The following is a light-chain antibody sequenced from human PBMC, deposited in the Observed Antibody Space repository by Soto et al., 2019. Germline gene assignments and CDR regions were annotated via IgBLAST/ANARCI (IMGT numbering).Light chain of an antibody. CDR3: SSYTRTSSVI. Sequence: QSVLTQPASVSGSPGQSIAISCTGTSSDIGAYAYVSWYQQHPGKVPKLIVFDVNYRPSGVSSRFSGSKSGNTASLTISGLQAEYEADYYCSSYTRTSSVIFGGGTKLTVL. CDR1: SSDIGAYAY. V-gene: IGLV2-14*03. J-gene: IGLJ2*01. CDR2: DVN.